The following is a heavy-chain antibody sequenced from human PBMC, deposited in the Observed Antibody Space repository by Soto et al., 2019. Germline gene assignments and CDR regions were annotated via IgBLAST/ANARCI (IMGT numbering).Heavy chain of an antibody. CDR1: GYTFTTYG. Sequence: QVQLVQSGAEVKKPGASVKVSCKASGYTFTTYGMSWVRQAPGQVLDWMGWISTYNGNTKYAERLQGRVTMTTDTTTSTAYMKMRSLRSDDTAVYYCASGPTDYYDNSGNYFLDYWGQGTLVTVSS. CDR3: ASGPTDYYDNSGNYFLDY. V-gene: IGHV1-18*01. D-gene: IGHD3-22*01. CDR2: ISTYNGNT. J-gene: IGHJ4*02.